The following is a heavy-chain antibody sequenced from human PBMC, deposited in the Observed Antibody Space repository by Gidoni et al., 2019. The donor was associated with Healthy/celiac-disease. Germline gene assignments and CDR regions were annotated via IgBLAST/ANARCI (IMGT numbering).Heavy chain of an antibody. Sequence: LKSRVTISVDTSKNQFSLKLSSVTAADTAVYYCARSPLPYDSSGYYFRYWGQGTLVTVSS. V-gene: IGHV4-59*01. CDR3: ARSPLPYDSSGYYFRY. D-gene: IGHD3-22*01. J-gene: IGHJ4*02.